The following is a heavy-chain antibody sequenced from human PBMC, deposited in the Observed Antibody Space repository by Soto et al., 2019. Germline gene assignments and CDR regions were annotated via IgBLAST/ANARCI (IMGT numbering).Heavy chain of an antibody. Sequence: TLSLTCTVSGGSISSYYWSWIRQPPGKGLEWIALIYWDDDKRYSPSLRSRLTITKDTSKNQVVLTMTNMDPVDTATYYCIQSRCGGDCLQSYASYYYYGMDFWGQGTKVTGSS. CDR1: GGSISSYYW. CDR2: IYWDDDK. CDR3: IQSRCGGDCLQSYASYYYYGMDF. D-gene: IGHD2-21*02. J-gene: IGHJ6*02. V-gene: IGHV2-5*08.